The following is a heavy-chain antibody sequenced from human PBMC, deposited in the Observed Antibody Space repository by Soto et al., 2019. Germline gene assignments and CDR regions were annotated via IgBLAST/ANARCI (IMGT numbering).Heavy chain of an antibody. CDR3: ARSAQWDGFDP. Sequence: QVQLQESGPGLVRPSQTLSLTCTVSAGSISTINYYWSWIRQHPEKGLEWIGYTSYSGSTFYHSPLKSRVTISLDTSKKQFSLTLTSVTAADTAVYSCARSAQWDGFDPWGQGTMVTVSS. J-gene: IGHJ3*01. V-gene: IGHV4-31*03. CDR2: TSYSGST. D-gene: IGHD2-8*01. CDR1: AGSISTINYY.